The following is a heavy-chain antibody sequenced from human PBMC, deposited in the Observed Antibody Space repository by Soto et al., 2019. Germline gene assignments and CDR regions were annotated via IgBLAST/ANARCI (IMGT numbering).Heavy chain of an antibody. CDR1: GFTFSDYY. V-gene: IGHV3-11*01. Sequence: QMQLVESGGGLVKPGGSLRLSCSASGFTFSDYYMTWIRQAPGKGLEWISYIGSGDSTIYYSDSVKGRFTVSRDNAKNSLYLQMNSLRAEDTAVYYCARDHYYRSGRRSFDPWGQGTLVTVSS. J-gene: IGHJ5*02. D-gene: IGHD3-10*01. CDR3: ARDHYYRSGRRSFDP. CDR2: IGSGDSTI.